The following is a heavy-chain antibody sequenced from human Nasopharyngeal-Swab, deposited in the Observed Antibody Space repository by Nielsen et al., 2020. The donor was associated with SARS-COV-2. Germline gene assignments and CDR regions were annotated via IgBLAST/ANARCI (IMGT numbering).Heavy chain of an antibody. D-gene: IGHD6-13*01. J-gene: IGHJ6*03. V-gene: IGHV3-30-3*02. Sequence: GESLKISCAASGFTFSSYAMHWVRQAPGKGLEWVAVISYDGSNKYYADSVKGRFTISRDNSKNTLYLQMNSLRAEDTAVYYCAKIAAAHDYMDVWGKGTTVTVSS. CDR2: ISYDGSNK. CDR3: AKIAAAHDYMDV. CDR1: GFTFSSYA.